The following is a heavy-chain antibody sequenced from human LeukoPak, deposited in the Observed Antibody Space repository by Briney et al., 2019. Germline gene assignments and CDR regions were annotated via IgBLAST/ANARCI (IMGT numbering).Heavy chain of an antibody. Sequence: ASVKLSCKASGGTFSSYAMSWVRQAPGQGLEWMGGIIPIFGTANYAHKLQGRVTMTTDTSTSTAYIELRSLRPDAPAVYYCARKEGYCSGATCYHDAFDIWGQGTMVTVSS. CDR1: GGTFSSYA. CDR3: ARKEGYCSGATCYHDAFDI. D-gene: IGHD2-15*01. J-gene: IGHJ3*02. V-gene: IGHV1-69*05. CDR2: IIPIFGTA.